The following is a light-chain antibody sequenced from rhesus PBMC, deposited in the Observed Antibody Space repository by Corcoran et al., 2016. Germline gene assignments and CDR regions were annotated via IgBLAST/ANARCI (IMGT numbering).Light chain of an antibody. CDR3: SSFAGSDTLYI. J-gene: IGLJ1*01. V-gene: IGLV2-32*02. CDR1: SSDIGGYNY. CDR2: EVS. Sequence: QAALTQPRSVSGSPGQSVTISCTGTSSDIGGYNYVSWYQLHPGTAPKLMIYEVSKRPSGVSDRFSGSKSGNTASLTISGLQTEDEADYYCSSFAGSDTLYIFGAGTRLIVL.